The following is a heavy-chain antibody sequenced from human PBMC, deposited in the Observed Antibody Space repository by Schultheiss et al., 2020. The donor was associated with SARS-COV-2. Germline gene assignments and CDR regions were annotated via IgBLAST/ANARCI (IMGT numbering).Heavy chain of an antibody. V-gene: IGHV4-59*12. Sequence: SETLSLTCTVSGYSISSYYWSWIRQPPGKGLEWIGYIYYSGSTNYNPSLKSRVTMSREMSKNQVSLKLSSVTAADTAVYYCASYRQLGTLGTWRYGMDVWGHGTTVTVSS. D-gene: IGHD6-13*01. CDR2: IYYSGST. CDR3: ASYRQLGTLGTWRYGMDV. CDR1: GYSISSYY. J-gene: IGHJ6*02.